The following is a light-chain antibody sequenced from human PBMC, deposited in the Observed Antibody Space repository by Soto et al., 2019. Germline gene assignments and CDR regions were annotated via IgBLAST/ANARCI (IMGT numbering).Light chain of an antibody. CDR3: QQSHSIPLT. J-gene: IGKJ1*01. Sequence: EIVLTQSPGTLSLSLGERATLSCRASQSVSSNYLAWYQQKPGQAPRLLIYGASSLQSGVPSRFSGSGSGTDFTLTIRSLQPEDFATYYCQQSHSIPLTFGQGTKVDIK. V-gene: IGKV3-20*01. CDR2: GAS. CDR1: QSVSSNY.